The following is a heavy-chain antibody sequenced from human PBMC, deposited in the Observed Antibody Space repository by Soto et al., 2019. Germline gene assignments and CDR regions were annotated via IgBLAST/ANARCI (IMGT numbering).Heavy chain of an antibody. D-gene: IGHD6-13*01. CDR1: GFTFSSYG. CDR3: ARNRIGSRWHREYFQH. CDR2: IWYDGSNK. V-gene: IGHV3-33*01. J-gene: IGHJ1*01. Sequence: GASLRLSCAASGFTFSSYGMHWVRQAPGKGLEWVAVIWYDGSNKYYADSVKGRFTISRDNSKNTLYLQMNSRRAEDTAVYYCARNRIGSRWHREYFQHCGQGTLVTVYS.